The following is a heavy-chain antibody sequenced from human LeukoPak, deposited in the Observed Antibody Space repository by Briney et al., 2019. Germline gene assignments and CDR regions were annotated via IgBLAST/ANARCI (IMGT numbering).Heavy chain of an antibody. CDR3: ARGDIVATIPFDY. D-gene: IGHD5-12*01. CDR2: IYYSGST. J-gene: IGHJ4*02. Sequence: PSETLSLTCTVSGGSISSYYWSWIQQPPGKGLEWIGYIYYSGSTNYNPSLKSRVTISVDTSKNQFSLKLSSVTAADTAVYYCARGDIVATIPFDYWGQGTLVTVSS. CDR1: GGSISSYY. V-gene: IGHV4-59*08.